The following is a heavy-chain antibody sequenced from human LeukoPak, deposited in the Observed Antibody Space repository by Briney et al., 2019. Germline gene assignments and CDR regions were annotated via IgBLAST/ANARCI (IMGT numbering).Heavy chain of an antibody. V-gene: IGHV3-48*01. J-gene: IGHJ4*02. CDR1: GFTFSSYS. CDR3: ARGAAAGDY. Sequence: GGSLRLSCAGSGFTFSSYSMNWVRQAPGKGLEWVSYITSSSSIIYYGDSVKGRFTVSRDNAKNSLYPQMNRLRVEDTAMYYCARGAAAGDYWGQGTLVTVSS. D-gene: IGHD6-13*01. CDR2: ITSSSSII.